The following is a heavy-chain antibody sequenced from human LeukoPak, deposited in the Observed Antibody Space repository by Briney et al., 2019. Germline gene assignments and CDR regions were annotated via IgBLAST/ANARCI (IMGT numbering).Heavy chain of an antibody. Sequence: PGGSLRLSCAASGFTFSNYEMNWVRQAPGKGLEWLSYITSSGGTISYADSVKGRFTISRDNAKNSLDLQMNSLRGEDTAVYYCASILGGTRARGFDLWGQGTLVTVSS. D-gene: IGHD1-26*01. CDR3: ASILGGTRARGFDL. J-gene: IGHJ4*02. V-gene: IGHV3-48*03. CDR2: ITSSGGTI. CDR1: GFTFSNYE.